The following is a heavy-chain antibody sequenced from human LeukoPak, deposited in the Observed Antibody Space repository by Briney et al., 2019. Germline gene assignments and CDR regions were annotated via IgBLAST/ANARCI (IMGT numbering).Heavy chain of an antibody. D-gene: IGHD2-2*02. Sequence: GASVKVSCKASGFTFTSSAMQWVRQARGQRLEWIGWIVVGSGNTNYAQKFQERVTITRDMSTSTAYMELSSLRAEDTAVYYCARAGLGCSSTSCYKIVPPYFDYWGQGTLVTVSS. CDR3: ARAGLGCSSTSCYKIVPPYFDY. J-gene: IGHJ4*02. CDR2: IVVGSGNT. CDR1: GFTFTSSA. V-gene: IGHV1-58*02.